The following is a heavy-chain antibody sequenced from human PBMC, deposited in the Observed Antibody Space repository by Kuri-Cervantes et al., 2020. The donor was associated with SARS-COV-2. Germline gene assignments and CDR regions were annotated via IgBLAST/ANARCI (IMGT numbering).Heavy chain of an antibody. D-gene: IGHD1-26*01. J-gene: IGHJ4*02. CDR1: GFSFSTYG. Sequence: GESLKISCAASGFSFSTYGIHWVRQAPGKGLQWVAVIWYDGSNKYYADSVKGRFTISREDSKNTVYLEMNSLRVDDTAVYYCARDFGFGSWELLGTDYWGQGTLVTVSS. V-gene: IGHV3-33*01. CDR3: ARDFGFGSWELLGTDY. CDR2: IWYDGSNK.